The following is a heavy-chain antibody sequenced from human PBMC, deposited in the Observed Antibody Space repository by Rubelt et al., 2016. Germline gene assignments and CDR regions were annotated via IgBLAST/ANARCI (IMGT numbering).Heavy chain of an antibody. CDR3: ARGYCSSANCLFNWFDP. CDR1: GYTFTSYG. V-gene: IGHV1-18*01. Sequence: QVQLVQSGAEVKKPGASVKVSCKASGYTFTSYGISWVRQAPGQGLEWMGWISAYNGNPNYAQKLQGRVTIATDTSTSTAYMELRSLRSDDTAMYFCARGYCSSANCLFNWFDPWGQGTLVTVSS. D-gene: IGHD2-2*01. J-gene: IGHJ5*02. CDR2: ISAYNGNP.